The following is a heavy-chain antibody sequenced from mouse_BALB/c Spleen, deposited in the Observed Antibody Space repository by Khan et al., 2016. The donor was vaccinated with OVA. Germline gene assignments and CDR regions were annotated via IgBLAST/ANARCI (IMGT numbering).Heavy chain of an antibody. CDR1: GFSLANYG. V-gene: IGHV2-4*02. Sequence: VQLQESGPGLVQPSQSLSITCTVSGFSLANYGVHWVRQPPGKGLAWLGLIWSGGNTDYNGDFIYRLSISKDNSKSQVFFKMNSLQAYDTAIYXGARKRGVHYNMDYWGQGTSVTVSS. J-gene: IGHJ4*01. CDR3: ARKRGVHYNMDY. CDR2: IWSGGNT.